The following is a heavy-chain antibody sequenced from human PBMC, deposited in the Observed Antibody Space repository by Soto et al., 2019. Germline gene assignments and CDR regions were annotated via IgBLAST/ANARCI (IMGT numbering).Heavy chain of an antibody. CDR2: KLYGGDS. V-gene: IGHV4-59*08. CDR1: GGSLNGYY. Sequence: QVQLQESGPGLVEPSETLSLTCTVSGGSLNGYYWSWIRRPPGKGLEWIEYKLYGGDSVYDPSLMGRVTLSFDASRNLFSLSLISVTAADTALYYCVRHMGKKDIVPYDAFDVWGRGTMVTV. J-gene: IGHJ3*01. CDR3: VRHMGKKDIVPYDAFDV. D-gene: IGHD2-8*01.